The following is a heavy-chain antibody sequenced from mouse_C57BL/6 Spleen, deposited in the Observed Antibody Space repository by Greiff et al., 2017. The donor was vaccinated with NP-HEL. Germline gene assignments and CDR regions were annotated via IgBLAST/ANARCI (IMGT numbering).Heavy chain of an antibody. CDR2: IDPSDSYT. CDR1: GYTFTSYW. V-gene: IGHV1-69*01. CDR3: AREGGQLTRVYFDY. J-gene: IGHJ2*01. D-gene: IGHD3-2*02. Sequence: QVQLQQPGAELVMPGASVKLSCKASGYTFTSYWMHWVKQRPGQGLEWIGEIDPSDSYTNYNQKFKGKSTLTVDKSSSTAYMQLSSLTSEDSAVYYCAREGGQLTRVYFDYWGQGTTLTVSS.